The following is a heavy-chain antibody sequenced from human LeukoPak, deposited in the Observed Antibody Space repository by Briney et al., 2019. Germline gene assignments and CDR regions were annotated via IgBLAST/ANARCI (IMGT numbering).Heavy chain of an antibody. V-gene: IGHV3-48*01. CDR1: GFTFGSYS. J-gene: IGHJ4*02. D-gene: IGHD4-17*01. CDR3: ARDGGSNGAYPPR. CDR2: ISSGSSIM. Sequence: PGGSLRLSCVASGFTFGSYSMNWVRQAPGKGLEWVSYISSGSSIMYYADSVKGRFSISKVNAQNLPFLQLDSRSGDDTVVFYWARDGGSNGAYPPRWGQGTVVTVS.